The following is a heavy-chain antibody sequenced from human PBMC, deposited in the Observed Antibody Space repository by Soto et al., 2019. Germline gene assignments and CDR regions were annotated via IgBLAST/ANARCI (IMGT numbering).Heavy chain of an antibody. CDR2: VSPKSGNT. V-gene: IGHV1-18*01. D-gene: IGHD1-1*01. J-gene: IGHJ1*01. CDR1: GYNFFDYG. CDR3: ARSRTVSSIGPLLV. Sequence: QIQLVQSGAEVKKPGASVKVSCKASGYNFFDYGVSWVRQAPGQGREWMGWVSPKSGNTDYARKVQGRVTMTTDISTSPAYMELRGLITDDTGVYYCARSRTVSSIGPLLVWGQGTLVSVSS.